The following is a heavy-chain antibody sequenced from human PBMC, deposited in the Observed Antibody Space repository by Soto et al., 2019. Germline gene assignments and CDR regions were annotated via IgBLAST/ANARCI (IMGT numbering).Heavy chain of an antibody. CDR1: GGSISSSSYY. Sequence: PSETLSLTCTVSGGSISSSSYYWGWIRQPPGKGLEWIGCIYYSGTTNYNPSLKSRVTISVDTSKNQFSLKLSSVTAADTAVYYCARFDYGDYGWKGSAFDIWGQGTMVTVSS. CDR2: IYYSGTT. D-gene: IGHD4-17*01. V-gene: IGHV4-39*07. CDR3: ARFDYGDYGWKGSAFDI. J-gene: IGHJ3*02.